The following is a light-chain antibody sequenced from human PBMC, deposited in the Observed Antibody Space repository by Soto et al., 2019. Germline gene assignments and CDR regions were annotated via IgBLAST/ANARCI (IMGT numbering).Light chain of an antibody. CDR2: GAS. CDR1: QSVSSN. CDR3: QQENNWPPLT. J-gene: IGKJ4*01. V-gene: IGKV3-15*01. Sequence: EIVMTQSPATLSVSPGERATLSCTASQSVSSNLAWYQQKPGQAPRLLIYGASTRATGIPARFSGSGSGTEFTLTISSLQSEDFAVYYCQQENNWPPLTFGGGTKVEIK.